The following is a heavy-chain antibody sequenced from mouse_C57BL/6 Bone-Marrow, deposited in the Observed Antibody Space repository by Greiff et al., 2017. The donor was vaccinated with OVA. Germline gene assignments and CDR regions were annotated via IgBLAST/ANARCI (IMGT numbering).Heavy chain of an antibody. J-gene: IGHJ2*01. CDR1: GYTFTSYW. CDR3: ATDY. V-gene: IGHV1-61*01. CDR2: IYPSDSET. Sequence: VKQSCQASGYTFTSYWMDWVKQMPGQGLEWIGNIYPSDSETHYNQKFKDKATLTVDKSSSTAYMQLSSLTSEDSAVYYCATDYWGQGTTLTVSS.